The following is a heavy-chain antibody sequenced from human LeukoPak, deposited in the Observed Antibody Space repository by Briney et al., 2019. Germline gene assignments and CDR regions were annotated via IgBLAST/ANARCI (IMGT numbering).Heavy chain of an antibody. CDR3: AKNSHIVATTSAFDY. J-gene: IGHJ4*02. D-gene: IGHD5-12*01. CDR1: GFTFSSYA. CDR2: ISYDGRNK. V-gene: IGHV3-30-3*02. Sequence: PGRSLRLSCAASGFTFSSYAMHWVRQAPGKGLEWVAAISYDGRNKYYADSVKGRFTISRDNSKNTQFPQMNSLRAEDTAVYYCAKNSHIVATTSAFDYWGQGTLVTVSS.